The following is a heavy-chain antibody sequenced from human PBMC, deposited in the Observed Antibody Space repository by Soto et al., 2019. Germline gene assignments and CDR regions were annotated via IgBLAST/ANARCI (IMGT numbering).Heavy chain of an antibody. J-gene: IGHJ4*02. D-gene: IGHD3-22*01. CDR1: GYTFTGYY. CDR3: ARDRDYYDSSGFDY. V-gene: IGHV1-2*04. CDR2: INPNSGGT. Sequence: ASVKVSCKASGYTFTGYYMHLVRQAPGQGLEWMGWINPNSGGTNYAQKFQGWVTMTRDTSISTAYMELSRLRSDDTAVYYCARDRDYYDSSGFDYWGQGTLVTVSS.